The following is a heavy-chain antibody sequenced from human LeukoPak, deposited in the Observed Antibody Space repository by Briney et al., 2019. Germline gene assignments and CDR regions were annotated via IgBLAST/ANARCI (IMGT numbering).Heavy chain of an antibody. J-gene: IGHJ4*02. D-gene: IGHD4-17*01. V-gene: IGHV3-48*04. CDR1: GFTFSSFS. Sequence: GGSLRLSCAASGFTFSSFSMNWVRQAPGKGLEWISYITSRSSSTYYADSVKGRFTISRDNAKNSLYLQMNSLRAEDTAVYYYARVIGSYGDSAYWGQGTLVTVSS. CDR2: ITSRSSST. CDR3: ARVIGSYGDSAY.